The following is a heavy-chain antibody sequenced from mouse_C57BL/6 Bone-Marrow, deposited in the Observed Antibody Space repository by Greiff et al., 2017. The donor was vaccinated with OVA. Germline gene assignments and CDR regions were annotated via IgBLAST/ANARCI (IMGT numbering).Heavy chain of an antibody. D-gene: IGHD1-1*01. CDR3: ARGVYSFAY. CDR2: IYPRSGNT. V-gene: IGHV1-81*01. Sequence: VQLQQSGAELARPGASVKLSCKASGYTFTSYGISWVKQRTGQGLEWIGEIYPRSGNTYYNEKFKGKATLTADKSSSTAYMELRSLTSEDSAVYFCARGVYSFAYWGQGTLVTVSA. J-gene: IGHJ3*01. CDR1: GYTFTSYG.